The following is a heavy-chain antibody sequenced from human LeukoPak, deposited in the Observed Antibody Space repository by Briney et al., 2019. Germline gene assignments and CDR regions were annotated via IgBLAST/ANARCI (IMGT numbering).Heavy chain of an antibody. CDR2: ISSSGSTI. V-gene: IGHV3-48*03. J-gene: IGHJ4*02. CDR1: GFTFSSYE. CDR3: AKRGYYYDSSAYYYFDY. D-gene: IGHD3-22*01. Sequence: PGGSLRLSCAASGFTFSSYEMNWVRQAPGKGLEWVSYISSSGSTIYYADSVKGRFTISRDNAKNSLYLQMNSLRAEDTAVYYCAKRGYYYDSSAYYYFDYWGQGTLVTVSS.